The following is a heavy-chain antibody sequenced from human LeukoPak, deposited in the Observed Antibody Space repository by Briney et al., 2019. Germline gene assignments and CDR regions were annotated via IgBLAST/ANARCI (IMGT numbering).Heavy chain of an antibody. V-gene: IGHV3-74*01. D-gene: IGHD6-19*01. Sequence: GGSLRLSVAAFIFSSMTYWIHCVRQAPGKGLVWVSRINSDGSSTTYADSVKGRFTISRGNAKNTLYLQKKSLRGEDTAMNYCARIFSGRYFSIDSWGQGTLVTVSS. CDR3: ARIFSGRYFSIDS. CDR2: INSDGSST. J-gene: IGHJ4*02. CDR1: IFSSMTYW.